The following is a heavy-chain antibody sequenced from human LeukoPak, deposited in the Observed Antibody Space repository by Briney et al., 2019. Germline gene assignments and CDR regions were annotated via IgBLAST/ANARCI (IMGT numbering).Heavy chain of an antibody. D-gene: IGHD6-13*01. CDR3: ARVSAAGTPDRDYFDY. V-gene: IGHV1-2*02. CDR2: INPNSGAT. CDR1: GYTFTGYY. Sequence: GASVKVSCKASGYTFTGYYMHWVRQAPGQGLEWMGSINPNSGATNSAQNFQGRVTLTRDTSISTAYMELSGLRSDDTAVYYCARVSAAGTPDRDYFDYWGQGTLVTVSS. J-gene: IGHJ4*02.